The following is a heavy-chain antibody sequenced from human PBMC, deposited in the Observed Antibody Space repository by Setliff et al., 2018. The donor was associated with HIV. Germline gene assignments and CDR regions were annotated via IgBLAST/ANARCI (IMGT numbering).Heavy chain of an antibody. CDR2: INHSGST. V-gene: IGHV4-34*01. J-gene: IGHJ6*03. CDR3: ARGTAYYNCWSGYSQDYYYYMDV. CDR1: GGSFSGYY. D-gene: IGHD3-3*01. Sequence: PSETLSLTCAVYGGSFSGYYWSWIRQSPGKGLEWIGEINHSGSTKYNPSLKSRVTISVDTSKNQFSLKLSSVTAADTAVYYCARGTAYYNCWSGYSQDYYYYMDVWGKGTTVTVSS.